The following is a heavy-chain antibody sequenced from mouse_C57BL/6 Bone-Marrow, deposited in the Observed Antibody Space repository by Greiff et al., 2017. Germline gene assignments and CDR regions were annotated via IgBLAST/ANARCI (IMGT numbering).Heavy chain of an antibody. CDR1: GFTFSSYG. J-gene: IGHJ3*01. V-gene: IGHV5-6*01. CDR3: ARHRTY. Sequence: EVKLVESGGDLVKPGGSLKLSCAASGFTFSSYGMSWVRQTPDKRLEWVATISSGGSYTYYPDSVKGRFTNSRDNAKNTLYLQMSSLKSEDTAMYYCARHRTYWGQGTLVTVSA. CDR2: ISSGGSYT.